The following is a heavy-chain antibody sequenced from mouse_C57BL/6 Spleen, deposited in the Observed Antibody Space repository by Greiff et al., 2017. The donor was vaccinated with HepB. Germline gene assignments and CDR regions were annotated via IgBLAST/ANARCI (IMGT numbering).Heavy chain of an antibody. D-gene: IGHD2-3*01. CDR3: TRGGYSYYYAMDY. CDR2: ISSGGDYI. Sequence: EVQRVESGEGLVKPGGSLKLSCAASGFTFSSYAMSWVRQTPEKRLEWVAYISSGGDYIYYADTVKGRFTISRDNARNTLYLQMSSLKSEDTAMYYCTRGGYSYYYAMDYWGQGTSVTVSS. V-gene: IGHV5-9-1*02. CDR1: GFTFSSYA. J-gene: IGHJ4*01.